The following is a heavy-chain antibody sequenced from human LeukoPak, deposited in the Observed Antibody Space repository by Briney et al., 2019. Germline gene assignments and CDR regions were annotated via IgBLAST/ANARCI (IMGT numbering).Heavy chain of an antibody. CDR1: GGSISSGGYY. CDR3: ARVVSDSSGWDNYFDY. CDR2: IYYSGST. J-gene: IGHJ4*02. D-gene: IGHD6-19*01. Sequence: SETLSLTCTVSGGSISSGGYYWSWIRQHPGKGLEWIGYIYYSGSTYYNPSLKSRVTISVDTSKNQFSLKLSSVTAADTAVYYCARVVSDSSGWDNYFDYWGQGTLVTASS. V-gene: IGHV4-31*03.